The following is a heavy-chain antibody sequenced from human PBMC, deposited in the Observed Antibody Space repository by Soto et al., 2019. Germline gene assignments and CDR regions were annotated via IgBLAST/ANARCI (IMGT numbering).Heavy chain of an antibody. D-gene: IGHD2-2*01. CDR1: GGSISSGGYS. Sequence: SETLSLTCAVSGGSISSGGYSWSWIRQPPGKGLEWIGYIYHSGSTYYNPSLKSRVTISVDRSKNQFSLKLSSVTAADTAVYYCARGSTRELLWFDPWGQGTLVTVSS. CDR2: IYHSGST. CDR3: ARGSTRELLWFDP. V-gene: IGHV4-30-2*01. J-gene: IGHJ5*02.